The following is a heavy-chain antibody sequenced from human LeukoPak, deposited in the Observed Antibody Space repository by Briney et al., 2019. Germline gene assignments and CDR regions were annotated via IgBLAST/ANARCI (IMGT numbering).Heavy chain of an antibody. Sequence: PSQTLSLTCTVSGGSISSGAYYWSWIRQPPGKGLEWIGYIYYSGSTYYNPSLKSRVTISVDTSKNQFSLKLSSVTAADTAVYYCATYSSSYGMDVWGQGTTVTVSS. CDR3: ATYSSSYGMDV. D-gene: IGHD6-6*01. J-gene: IGHJ6*02. V-gene: IGHV4-30-4*01. CDR1: GGSISSGAYY. CDR2: IYYSGST.